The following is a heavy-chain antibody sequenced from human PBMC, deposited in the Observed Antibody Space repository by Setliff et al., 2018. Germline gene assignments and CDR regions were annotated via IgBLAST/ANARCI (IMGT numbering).Heavy chain of an antibody. CDR2: INTNTGNP. V-gene: IGHV7-4-1*02. Sequence: ASVKVSCKASGYSFSTYAMSWIRQAPGQGLEWMGWINTNTGNPSYAQGFTGWFVFSLDTSVSTAYLQISSLKPEDTAMYYCARASRFATIVWKGDYYMDVWGKGTTVTVSS. CDR1: GYSFSTYA. CDR3: ARASRFATIVWKGDYYMDV. D-gene: IGHD3-16*02. J-gene: IGHJ6*03.